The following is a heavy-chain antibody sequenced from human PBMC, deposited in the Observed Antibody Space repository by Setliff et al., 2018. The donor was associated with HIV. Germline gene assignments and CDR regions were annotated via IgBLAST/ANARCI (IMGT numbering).Heavy chain of an antibody. CDR3: ARAAAGNTGPFDL. CDR2: IYTSGST. D-gene: IGHD4-17*01. V-gene: IGHV4-4*07. J-gene: IGHJ4*02. CDR1: GGSITHYY. Sequence: SETLSLTCSVSGGSITHYYWSWIRQPAGKGLEWIGRIYTSGSTNYNPSLKSRVTISVDTSKNQFSLKLTSVAAADTAVYYCARAAAGNTGPFDLWGQGSPVTVS.